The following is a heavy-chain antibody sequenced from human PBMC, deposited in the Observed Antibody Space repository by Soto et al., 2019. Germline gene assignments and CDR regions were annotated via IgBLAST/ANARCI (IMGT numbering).Heavy chain of an antibody. D-gene: IGHD3-10*01. Sequence: QVQLVQSGAEVKKPGASVKVSCKASGYTFTNYAMHWGRKAPGQRLEWMGWINPGNGNTKYSQNFQGRVTITRDTSASIAYMELSGLRSEDTAVYYCARGAPPDSWGLGTLVIVSS. V-gene: IGHV1-3*01. J-gene: IGHJ4*02. CDR3: ARGAPPDS. CDR2: INPGNGNT. CDR1: GYTFTNYA.